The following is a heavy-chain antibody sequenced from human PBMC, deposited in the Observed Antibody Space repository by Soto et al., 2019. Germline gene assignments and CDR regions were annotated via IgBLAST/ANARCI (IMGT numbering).Heavy chain of an antibody. CDR1: GGTFSSYA. D-gene: IGHD6-6*01. CDR3: AREESYSSSYRYVMDV. J-gene: IGHJ6*02. V-gene: IGHV1-69*01. CDR2: IIPIFGTA. Sequence: QVQLVQSGAEVKKPGSSVKVSCKASGGTFSSYAISWVRQAPGQGLEWMGGIIPIFGTANYAQKFQGRVTITADESTSTAYMELSSLRSEDTAGYYCAREESYSSSYRYVMDVWAKGPRSPSP.